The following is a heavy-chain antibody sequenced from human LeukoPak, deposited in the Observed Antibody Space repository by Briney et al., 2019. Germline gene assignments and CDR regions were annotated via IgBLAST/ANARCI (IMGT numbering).Heavy chain of an antibody. D-gene: IGHD6-13*01. Sequence: SGTLSLTRTVSGGSISSSSYYWGWIRQPPGKGLEWIGSIYYSGSTYYNPSLKSRVTISVDTSKNQFSLKLSSVTAADTAVYYCARSEEQLDDLYYYYGMDVWGQGTTVTVSS. CDR3: ARSEEQLDDLYYYYGMDV. J-gene: IGHJ6*02. CDR2: IYYSGST. V-gene: IGHV4-39*01. CDR1: GGSISSSSYY.